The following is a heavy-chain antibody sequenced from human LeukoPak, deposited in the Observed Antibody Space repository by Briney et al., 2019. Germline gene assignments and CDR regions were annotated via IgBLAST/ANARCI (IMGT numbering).Heavy chain of an antibody. J-gene: IGHJ4*02. Sequence: SETLSLTCTVSGGSISSYYWSWIRQPPGKGLVWIGYIYYSGSTNYNPSLKSRVTISVDTSKNQFSLKLSSVTAADTAVYYCARVGNYYGSGSYDYWGQGTLVTVSS. V-gene: IGHV4-59*01. CDR2: IYYSGST. CDR1: GGSISSYY. CDR3: ARVGNYYGSGSYDY. D-gene: IGHD3-10*01.